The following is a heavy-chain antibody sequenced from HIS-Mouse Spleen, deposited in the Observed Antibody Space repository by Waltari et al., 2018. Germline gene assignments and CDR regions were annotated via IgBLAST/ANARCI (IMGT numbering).Heavy chain of an antibody. J-gene: IGHJ4*02. CDR3: ARDSSSWFLFDY. CDR1: GGSISSSSYY. CDR2: IYYSGST. V-gene: IGHV4-39*07. Sequence: QLQLQESGPGLVKPSETLSLTCTVSGGSISSSSYYWGWIRQPPGKGLEWIGSIYYSGSTYANPSLKSRVTISVDTSKNQFSLKLSSVTAADTAVYYCARDSSSWFLFDYWGQGTLVTVSS. D-gene: IGHD6-13*01.